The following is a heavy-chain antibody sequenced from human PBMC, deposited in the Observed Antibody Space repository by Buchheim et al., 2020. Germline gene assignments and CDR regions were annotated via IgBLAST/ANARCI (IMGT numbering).Heavy chain of an antibody. D-gene: IGHD5-12*01. CDR3: AREGGYSGYGDPVGFDY. CDR1: GFTFSSYW. CDR2: IKQDGSEK. Sequence: EVQLVESGGGLVQPGGSLRLSCAASGFTFSSYWMSWVCQAPGKGLEWVANIKQDGSEKYYVDSVKGRFTISRENDKNYLYLQMNSLRAEDTAVYYCAREGGYSGYGDPVGFDYWGQGTL. V-gene: IGHV3-7*01. J-gene: IGHJ4*02.